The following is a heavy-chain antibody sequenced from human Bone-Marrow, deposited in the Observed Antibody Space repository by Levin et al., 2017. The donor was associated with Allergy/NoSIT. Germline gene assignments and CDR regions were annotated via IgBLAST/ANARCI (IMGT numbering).Heavy chain of an antibody. D-gene: IGHD6-13*01. V-gene: IGHV3-11*01. J-gene: IGHJ6*02. CDR1: GFSFSNYY. CDR3: ARDGDSSSWSNYHGMDV. CDR2: INHSGRTI. Sequence: PGGSLRLSCEVSGFSFSNYYMSWVRQAPGKGLEWVSHINHSGRTIYYADSVKGRFTISRDNAENSLFLLMNNLRVDDTAVYYCARDGDSSSWSNYHGMDVWGQGTMVTVSS.